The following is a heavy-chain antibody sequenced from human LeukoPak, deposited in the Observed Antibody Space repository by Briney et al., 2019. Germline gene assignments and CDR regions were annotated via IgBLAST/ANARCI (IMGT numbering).Heavy chain of an antibody. CDR3: ARRRITIFGVVISPLDV. CDR2: INHSGST. D-gene: IGHD3-3*01. V-gene: IGHV4-34*01. J-gene: IGHJ6*04. Sequence: GSLRLSCAASGFTFSSYEMNWVRQAPGKGLEWIGEINHSGSTNYNPSLKSRVTISVDTSKNQFSLKLSSVTAADTAVYYCARRRITIFGVVISPLDVWGKGTTVTVSS. CDR1: GFTFSSYE.